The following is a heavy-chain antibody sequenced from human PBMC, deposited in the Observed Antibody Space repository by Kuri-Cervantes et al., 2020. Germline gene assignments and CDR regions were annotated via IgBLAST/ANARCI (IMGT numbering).Heavy chain of an antibody. J-gene: IGHJ4*02. D-gene: IGHD3-22*01. V-gene: IGHV3-11*01. CDR2: ISTSGGSV. CDR1: GFTVSSNY. CDR3: ARGRQVDKFDY. Sequence: GGSLRLSCAASGFTVSSNYMSWVRQAPGKGLEWVSYISTSGGSVHYADSVRGRFTISRDNAKKSLELQMNSLRVDDTAVYYCARGRQVDKFDYWGQGTLVTVSS.